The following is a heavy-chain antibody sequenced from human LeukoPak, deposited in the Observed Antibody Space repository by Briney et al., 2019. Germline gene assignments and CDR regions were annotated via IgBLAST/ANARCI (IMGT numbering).Heavy chain of an antibody. V-gene: IGHV1-69*13. J-gene: IGHJ3*02. CDR1: GGTFSSYA. D-gene: IGHD2-2*01. Sequence: SVKVSCKASGGTFSSYAISWVRQAPGQGLEWMGGIIPIFGTANYAQKFQGRVTITADESTSTAYMELSSLRSEDTAVYYCARDGTLKYCSSTSCYGFAFAIWGQGTMVTVSS. CDR3: ARDGTLKYCSSTSCYGFAFAI. CDR2: IIPIFGTA.